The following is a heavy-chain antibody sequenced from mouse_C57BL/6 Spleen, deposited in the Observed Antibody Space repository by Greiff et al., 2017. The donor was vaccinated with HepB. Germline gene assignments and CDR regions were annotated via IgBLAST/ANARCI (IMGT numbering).Heavy chain of an antibody. CDR3: AREGYYGYDGFAY. V-gene: IGHV1-81*01. CDR1: GYTLTSYG. CDR2: IYPRSGNT. D-gene: IGHD2-2*01. J-gene: IGHJ3*01. Sequence: VQLQQSGAELARPGASVKLSCKASGYTLTSYGISWVKQRTGQGLEWIGEIYPRSGNTYYNEKFKGKATLTADKSSSTAYMELRSLTSEDSAVYFCAREGYYGYDGFAYWGQGTLVTVSA.